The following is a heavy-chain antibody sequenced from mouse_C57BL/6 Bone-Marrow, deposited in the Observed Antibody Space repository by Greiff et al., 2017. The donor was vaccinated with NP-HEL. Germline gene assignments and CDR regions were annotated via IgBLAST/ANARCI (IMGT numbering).Heavy chain of an antibody. CDR1: GFSLTSYG. Sequence: VKLVESGPGLVQPSQSLSITCTVSGFSLTSYGVHWVRQSPGKGLEWLGVIWRGGSTDYNAAFMSRLSITKDNSKSQVFFKMNSLQADDTAIYYCAKKEPKRDAMDYWGQGTSVTVSS. CDR3: AKKEPKRDAMDY. CDR2: IWRGGST. V-gene: IGHV2-5*01. J-gene: IGHJ4*01.